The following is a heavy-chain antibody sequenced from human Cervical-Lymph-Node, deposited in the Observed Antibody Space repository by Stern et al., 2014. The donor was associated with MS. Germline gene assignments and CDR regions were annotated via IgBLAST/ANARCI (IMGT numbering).Heavy chain of an antibody. V-gene: IGHV5-51*01. J-gene: IGHJ2*01. CDR1: GFNFVTYW. Sequence: EVQLVESGAEVKKSGESLKISCKGVGFNFVTYWIGWVRQMPGKGLEWMGTIYPDDSDIRYSPSFQGQVPISADTSIDTAYLQWSSLKASDTAIYYCARHAAGGWNFDLWGRGTLVNVAS. CDR3: ARHAAGGWNFDL. D-gene: IGHD6-13*01. CDR2: IYPDDSDI.